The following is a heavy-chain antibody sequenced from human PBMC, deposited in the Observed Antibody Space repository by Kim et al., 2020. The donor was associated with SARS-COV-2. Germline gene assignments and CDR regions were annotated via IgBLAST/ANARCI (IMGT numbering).Heavy chain of an antibody. D-gene: IGHD3-10*01. CDR3: ARGGDYYSPLAL. CDR2: T. V-gene: IGHV4-61*03. J-gene: IGHJ4*02. Sequence: THDNPALKNRLTVSDDKSKNHFSLRLGSVTAADTAIYYCARGGDYYSPLALWGPGTLVTVSS.